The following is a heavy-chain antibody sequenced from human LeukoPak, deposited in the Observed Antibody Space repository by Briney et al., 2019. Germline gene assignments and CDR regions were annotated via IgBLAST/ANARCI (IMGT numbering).Heavy chain of an antibody. CDR1: GYTLTGYY. J-gene: IGHJ4*02. CDR3: AGRVGATKGYYFDY. CDR2: INLNSGGT. D-gene: IGHD1-26*01. V-gene: IGHV1-2*06. Sequence: GASVKVSCKASGYTLTGYYMHWVRQAPGQGVEWMGRINLNSGGTNYAPKFQGRVTRTRNTSISTAYMELSRLRSDDTAVYYFAGRVGATKGYYFDYWGQGTLVTVSS.